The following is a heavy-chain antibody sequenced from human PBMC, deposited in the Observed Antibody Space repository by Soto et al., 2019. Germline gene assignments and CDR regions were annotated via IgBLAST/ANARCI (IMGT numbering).Heavy chain of an antibody. CDR1: GCSISSSSYY. Sequence: SETLSLTCTVSGCSISSSSYYWAWIRQPPGKGLEWIGSIYYSGSTYYNPSLKSRVTISVDTSKNQFSLKLSSVTAADTAVYYCASPKIAFYNWFDPWGQGTLVTVS. D-gene: IGHD3-3*02. CDR3: ASPKIAFYNWFDP. J-gene: IGHJ5*02. V-gene: IGHV4-39*01. CDR2: IYYSGST.